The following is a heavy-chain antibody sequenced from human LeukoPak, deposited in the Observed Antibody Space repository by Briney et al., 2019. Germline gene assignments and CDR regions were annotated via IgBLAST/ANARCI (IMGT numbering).Heavy chain of an antibody. CDR3: ARLTTMTTTGGPFDY. Sequence: GGSLRLSCAASGFTFSSYEMNWVRQAPGKGLEWVSYITSSGNTIYYADSVKDRFTISRDNAKNSLYLQMNSLRAEDTAVYYCARLTTMTTTGGPFDYWGQGTLVTVSS. CDR2: ITSSGNTI. CDR1: GFTFSSYE. V-gene: IGHV3-48*03. J-gene: IGHJ4*02. D-gene: IGHD4-17*01.